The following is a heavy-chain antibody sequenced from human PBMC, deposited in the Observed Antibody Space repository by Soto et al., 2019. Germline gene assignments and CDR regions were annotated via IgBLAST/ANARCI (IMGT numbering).Heavy chain of an antibody. CDR3: ARGNWFDP. J-gene: IGHJ5*02. CDR2: VNPDSGKT. Sequence: QVQLVQSGAEVKKPGASVKVSCKASGYTFITYDINWVRQATGQGLEWVGWVNPDSGKTDYARKFQGRVTMTWNTSISTVYMELSVLRSEDTAVYYCARGNWFDPWGQGTLVTVSS. CDR1: GYTFITYD. V-gene: IGHV1-8*01.